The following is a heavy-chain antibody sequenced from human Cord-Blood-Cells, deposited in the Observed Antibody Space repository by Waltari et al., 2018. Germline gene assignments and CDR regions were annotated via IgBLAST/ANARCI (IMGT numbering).Heavy chain of an antibody. CDR3: ARGGAARPVDY. J-gene: IGHJ4*02. CDR2: IYHSGST. CDR1: GYSISSGYS. V-gene: IGHV4-38-2*02. D-gene: IGHD6-6*01. Sequence: VQLQESGPGLVKPSETLSLTCTVSGYSISSGYSWGWIRQPPGKGLEWIGSIYHSGSTYYNPSLKSRVTISVDTSKNQFSLKLSSVTAADTAVYYCARGGAARPVDYWGQGTLVTVSS.